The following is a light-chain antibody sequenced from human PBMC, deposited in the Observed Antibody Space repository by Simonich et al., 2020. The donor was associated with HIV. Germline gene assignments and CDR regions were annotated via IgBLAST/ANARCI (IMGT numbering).Light chain of an antibody. J-gene: IGLJ3*02. CDR1: SSDVGGYNY. V-gene: IGLV2-23*02. Sequence: QSALTQPASVSGSPGQSITISCTGTSSDVGGYNYVSWYQQHPGKAHKLMIYDVSKRPSGVSKRFSGAKSGNTASLTISGLQAEDEADYYCCSYAGSSTWVFGGGTKLTVL. CDR3: CSYAGSSTWV. CDR2: DVS.